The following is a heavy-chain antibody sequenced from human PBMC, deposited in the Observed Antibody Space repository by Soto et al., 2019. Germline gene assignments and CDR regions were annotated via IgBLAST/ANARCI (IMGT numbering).Heavy chain of an antibody. J-gene: IGHJ6*02. D-gene: IGHD3-9*01. Sequence: GASVKVSCKASGYTFTSYAMHWVRQAPGQRLEWMGWINAGNGNTKYSQKFQGRVTITRDTSASTAYMELSSLRSEDTAMYYCARNIILSGYYPHPTYGMDVWGQGTTVTVSS. CDR1: GYTFTSYA. V-gene: IGHV1-3*01. CDR2: INAGNGNT. CDR3: ARNIILSGYYPHPTYGMDV.